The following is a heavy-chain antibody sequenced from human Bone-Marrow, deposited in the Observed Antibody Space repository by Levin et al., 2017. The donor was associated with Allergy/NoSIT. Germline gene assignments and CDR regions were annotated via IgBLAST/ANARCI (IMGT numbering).Heavy chain of an antibody. J-gene: IGHJ6*02. V-gene: IGHV4-30-2*01. CDR1: GGSISRGGYS. D-gene: IGHD1-14*01. CDR2: IYHSGST. Sequence: SETLSLTCAVSGGSISRGGYSWTWIRQPPGKGLEWIGYIYHSGSTYYNPSLKRRVSISVDTSRNEFSVRLNSVSAADTAVYFCARDRHVYYDNNDNRRAEFYHGLDVWGQGITVTVSS. CDR3: ARDRHVYYDNNDNRRAEFYHGLDV.